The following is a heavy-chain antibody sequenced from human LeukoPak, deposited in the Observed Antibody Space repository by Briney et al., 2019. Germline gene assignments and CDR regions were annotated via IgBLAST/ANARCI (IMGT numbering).Heavy chain of an antibody. Sequence: SGTLSLTCAVSGGSISSSNWWSWVRQPPGKGLEWIGKIYHSGSTNYNPSLKSRVTISVDKSKNQFSLKLSSVTAADTAVYYCARDGSGSYKGFYYFDYWGQGTLVTVSS. CDR3: ARDGSGSYKGFYYFDY. J-gene: IGHJ4*02. CDR2: IYHSGST. CDR1: GGSISSSNW. V-gene: IGHV4-4*02. D-gene: IGHD3-10*01.